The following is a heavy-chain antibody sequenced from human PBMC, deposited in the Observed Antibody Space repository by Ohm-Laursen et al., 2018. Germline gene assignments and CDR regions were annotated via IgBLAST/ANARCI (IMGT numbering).Heavy chain of an antibody. CDR1: GFTFSSYG. J-gene: IGHJ4*02. CDR3: AKGLIAARLTPIDY. Sequence: SLRLSCSASGFTFSSYGMHWVRQAPGKGLEWVAVISYDGSNKYYADSVKGRFTISRDNSKNTLYLQMNSLRAEDTAVYYCAKGLIAARLTPIDYWGQGTLVTVSS. D-gene: IGHD6-6*01. V-gene: IGHV3-30*18. CDR2: ISYDGSNK.